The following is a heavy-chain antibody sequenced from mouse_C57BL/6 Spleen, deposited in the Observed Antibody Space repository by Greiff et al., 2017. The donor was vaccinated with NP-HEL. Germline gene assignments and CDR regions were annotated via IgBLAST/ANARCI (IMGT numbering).Heavy chain of an antibody. CDR3: ARSYYDYDSYYFDY. D-gene: IGHD2-4*01. Sequence: EVKLQESGPGLVKPSQSLSLTCSVTGYSITSGYYWNWIRQFPGNKLEWMGYISYDGSNNYNPSLKNRISITRDTSKNQFFLKLNSVTTEDTATYYCARSYYDYDSYYFDYWGQGTTLTVSS. CDR2: ISYDGSN. V-gene: IGHV3-6*01. J-gene: IGHJ2*01. CDR1: GYSITSGYY.